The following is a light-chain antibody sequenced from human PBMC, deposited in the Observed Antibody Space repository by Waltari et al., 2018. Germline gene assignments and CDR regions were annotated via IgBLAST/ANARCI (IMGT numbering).Light chain of an antibody. V-gene: IGLV3-19*01. J-gene: IGLJ2*01. Sequence: SSELTQDPAVSVALGQTVKISCQGAIVRTYYPNWCQQKPGQAPILIIYGQNNRPPGIQGRFSASSSGDTASLGITGAQAEDGAVYYCGSRDSDGDVIFGGGTKLTVL. CDR1: IVRTYY. CDR3: GSRDSDGDVI. CDR2: GQN.